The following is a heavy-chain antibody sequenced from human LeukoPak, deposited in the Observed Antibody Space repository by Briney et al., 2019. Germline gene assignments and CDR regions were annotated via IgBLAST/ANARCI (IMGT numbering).Heavy chain of an antibody. CDR1: GFNFRDHW. CDR3: ARGYSSSWYYFDY. V-gene: IGHV3-15*07. D-gene: IGHD6-13*01. CDR2: IKSKTDGGTT. Sequence: GGSLRLSCAVSGFNFRDHWMDWVRQAPGKGLEWVGRIKSKTDGGTTDYAAPVKGRFTISRDDSKNTLYLQMNSLRAEDTAVYYCARGYSSSWYYFDYWGQGTLVTVSS. J-gene: IGHJ4*02.